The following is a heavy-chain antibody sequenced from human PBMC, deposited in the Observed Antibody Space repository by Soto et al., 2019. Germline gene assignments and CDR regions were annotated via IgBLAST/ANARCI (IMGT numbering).Heavy chain of an antibody. D-gene: IGHD5-12*01. CDR2: ISKGGDNT. V-gene: IGHV3-23*01. Sequence: SLRLSCAASGFMFGSYGMNWVRQAPGKGLEWVAAISKGGDNTYYADSAKGRFTISRDNSKNTLYVQMTGLTAEDTAVYYCAKEMGHSKPFDYWGQGTLVTVSS. J-gene: IGHJ4*02. CDR1: GFMFGSYG. CDR3: AKEMGHSKPFDY.